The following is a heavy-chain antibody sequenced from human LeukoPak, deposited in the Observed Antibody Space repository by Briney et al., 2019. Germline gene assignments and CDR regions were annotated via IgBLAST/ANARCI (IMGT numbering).Heavy chain of an antibody. V-gene: IGHV4-39*07. CDR3: ARGDYYDSSGYYPLGY. Sequence: SETLSLTCSVTGGSISRSSYYWSWIRQPPGKGLEWIGEINHSGSTNYNPSLKSRVTISVDTSKNQFSLKLSSVTAADTAVYYCARGDYYDSSGYYPLGYWGQGTLVIVSS. CDR1: GGSISRSSYY. D-gene: IGHD3-22*01. J-gene: IGHJ4*02. CDR2: INHSGST.